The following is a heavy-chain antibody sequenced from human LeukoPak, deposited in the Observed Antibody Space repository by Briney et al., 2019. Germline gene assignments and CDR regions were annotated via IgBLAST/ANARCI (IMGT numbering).Heavy chain of an antibody. CDR1: GYTFTSYG. J-gene: IGHJ3*02. D-gene: IGHD5-18*01. CDR2: ISAYNGNT. CDR3: ARELGYSYGYEDDAFDI. Sequence: GASVKVSCKASGYTFTSYGISWVRQAPGQGLEWMGWISAYNGNTHYAQKLQGRVTMTTDTSTSTVYMELRSLRSDDTAVYYCARELGYSYGYEDDAFDIWGQGTMVTVSS. V-gene: IGHV1-18*01.